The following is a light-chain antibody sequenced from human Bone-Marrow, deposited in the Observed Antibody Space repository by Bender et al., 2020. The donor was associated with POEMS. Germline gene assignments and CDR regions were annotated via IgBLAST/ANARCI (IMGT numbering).Light chain of an antibody. V-gene: IGLV1-40*01. CDR2: ANS. Sequence: QSVLTQPPSVSGAPGQRVTISCTGSNSNIGAYDVHWYQQLPGTAPKLLIYANSNRPSGVPDRFSGSKSGNTASLTISGLQAEDEADYYCTSYTSSSTLVVFGGGTTLTV. CDR1: NSNIGAYD. CDR3: TSYTSSSTLVV. J-gene: IGLJ3*02.